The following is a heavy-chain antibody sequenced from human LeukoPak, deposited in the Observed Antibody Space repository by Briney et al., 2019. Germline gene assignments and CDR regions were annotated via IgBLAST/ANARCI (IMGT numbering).Heavy chain of an antibody. CDR1: GFTFRSYW. CDR3: ARGPITMMIDY. D-gene: IGHD3-22*01. Sequence: GGSLRLSCAGSGFTFRSYWMHWVRQDPGKGLVWVARINGDGSSISYADSVKGRFTISRDNAKNTLYLQMNSLRAEDTAVYYCARGPITMMIDYWGQGTLVTVSS. V-gene: IGHV3-74*01. J-gene: IGHJ4*02. CDR2: INGDGSSI.